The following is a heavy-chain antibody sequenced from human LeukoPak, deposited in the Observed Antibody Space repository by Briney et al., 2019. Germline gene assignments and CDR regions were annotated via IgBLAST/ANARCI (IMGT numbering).Heavy chain of an antibody. J-gene: IGHJ4*02. CDR2: ISNSGST. CDR3: ARDKSSRGNWFGNDY. CDR1: GGSISSYL. D-gene: IGHD3-10*01. V-gene: IGHV4-59*01. Sequence: SETLSLTCTVSGGSISSYLWSWIRQSPGKGPEWIGYISNSGSTNYNPSLRSRVTISLDTSKNQFSLRLSFVTAADTAVYYCARDKSSRGNWFGNDYWGQGTLVTVSS.